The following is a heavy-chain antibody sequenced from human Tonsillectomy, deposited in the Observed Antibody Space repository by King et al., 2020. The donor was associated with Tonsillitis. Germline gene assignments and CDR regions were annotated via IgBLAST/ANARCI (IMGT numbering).Heavy chain of an antibody. V-gene: IGHV3-33*05. CDR1: GFTFSSYG. CDR3: ARDGREYDAGMDV. J-gene: IGHJ6*02. D-gene: IGHD3-10*01. CDR2: ISYDGSNK. Sequence: VQLVQSGGGVVQPGRSLRLSCAASGFTFSSYGMHWVRQAPGKGLEWVAVISYDGSNKYYADSVKGRFTISRDNSKNTLYLQMNSLRAEDTALYYCARDGREYDAGMDVWGQGTTVTVSS.